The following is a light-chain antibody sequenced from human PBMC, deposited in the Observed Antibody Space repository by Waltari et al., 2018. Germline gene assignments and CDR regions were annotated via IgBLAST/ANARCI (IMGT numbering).Light chain of an antibody. J-gene: IGKJ5*01. Sequence: DVGLTQSPLSLPVTLGQPASISCRSSQSLVYTDGISYLNWFHQRPGQAPSRLIYKVSNRDSGVPDRFSGSGSGTDFTLMISSVEADDVGVYFCMQATHWPVTFGQGTRLEIK. CDR3: MQATHWPVT. V-gene: IGKV2-30*01. CDR1: QSLVYTDGISY. CDR2: KVS.